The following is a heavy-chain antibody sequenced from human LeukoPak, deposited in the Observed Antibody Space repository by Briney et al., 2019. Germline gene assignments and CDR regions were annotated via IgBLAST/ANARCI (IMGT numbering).Heavy chain of an antibody. V-gene: IGHV3-15*01. CDR1: GFTFSNAW. J-gene: IGHJ4*02. CDR3: TTERRIAAAGTFDY. CDR2: IKSKTDGGTT. D-gene: IGHD6-13*01. Sequence: AGGSLRLSCAASGFTFSNAWMSWVRQAPGKGLEWVGRIKSKTDGGTTDYAAPVKGRFTISRDDSKNTLYLQMNSLKTEDTAVYYCTTERRIAAAGTFDYWGQGTLVTVSS.